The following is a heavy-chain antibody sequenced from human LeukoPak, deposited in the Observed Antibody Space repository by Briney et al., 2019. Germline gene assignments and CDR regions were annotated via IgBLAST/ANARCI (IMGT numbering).Heavy chain of an antibody. Sequence: GGTLRLSCAVSGFTFSSYGMSWVRQAPGKGLEWVSGISGSGGSTYYADSVKGRFTISRDNSKNTVYLQMDSLRFEDAAVYYCARVKYSGYNDYWGQGTLVTVSS. J-gene: IGHJ4*02. CDR3: ARVKYSGYNDY. D-gene: IGHD5-12*01. V-gene: IGHV3-23*01. CDR2: ISGSGGST. CDR1: GFTFSSYG.